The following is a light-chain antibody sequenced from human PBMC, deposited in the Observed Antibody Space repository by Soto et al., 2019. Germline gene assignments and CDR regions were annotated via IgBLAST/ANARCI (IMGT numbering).Light chain of an antibody. J-gene: IGLJ3*02. CDR1: SSDIGGYNY. V-gene: IGLV2-14*01. CDR3: CSYTNSDTCV. CDR2: EVS. Sequence: QSALTQPASVSGSPGQSITISCTGSSSDIGGYNYVSWYQQFPGKAPKLIIYEVSNQPSGVSNRFSASKSGNTASLTISVLQADDETDYYCCSYTNSDTCVFGGGTKVTVL.